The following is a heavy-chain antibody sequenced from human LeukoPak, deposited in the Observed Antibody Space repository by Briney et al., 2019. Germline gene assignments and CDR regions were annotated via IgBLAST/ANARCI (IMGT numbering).Heavy chain of an antibody. CDR1: GFTFDDYA. D-gene: IGHD2/OR15-2a*01. CDR2: ISGDGGST. Sequence: PGGSLRLSCAASGFTFDDYAMHWVRQAPGKGLECVSLISGDGGSTYYADSVKGRFTISRDNSKNSLYLQMNSLRTEDTALYYCAKDKDSSYYYYGMDVWGQGTTVTVSS. CDR3: AKDKDSSYYYYGMDV. V-gene: IGHV3-43*02. J-gene: IGHJ6*02.